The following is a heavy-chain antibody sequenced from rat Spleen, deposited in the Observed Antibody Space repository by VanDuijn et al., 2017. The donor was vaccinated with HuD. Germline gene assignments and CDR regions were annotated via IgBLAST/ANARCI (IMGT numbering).Heavy chain of an antibody. D-gene: IGHD1-9*01. CDR1: VLPRSHYG. J-gene: IGHJ2*01. CDR3: TTVDYGYNY. V-gene: IGHV5-20*01. Sequence: EVKLGESGGGLVKPGRSIRHSGPDSVLPRSHYGMAWVRQAPKNGLDWVAYISFDGGSTYYRDSVKGRFTISRDNAKSTLYLQMDSLRSEDTATYYCTTVDYGYNYWGQGVMVTVSS. CDR2: ISFDGGST.